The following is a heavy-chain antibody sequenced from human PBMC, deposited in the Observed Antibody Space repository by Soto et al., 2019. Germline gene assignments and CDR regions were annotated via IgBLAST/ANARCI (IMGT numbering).Heavy chain of an antibody. D-gene: IGHD6-6*01. J-gene: IGHJ6*02. Sequence: QAQLVQSGAEVKKPGASVKVSCKASGYTFTGYYMHWVRKAPGPGLEWMGWINPNSDGTNYAQKFQGRVPMTRDTSISTAYMELSRLRSDYTAVYYCARSPIEARRLYYYYGMEVWGQGTTVTVSS. CDR1: GYTFTGYY. V-gene: IGHV1-2*02. CDR2: INPNSDGT. CDR3: ARSPIEARRLYYYYGMEV.